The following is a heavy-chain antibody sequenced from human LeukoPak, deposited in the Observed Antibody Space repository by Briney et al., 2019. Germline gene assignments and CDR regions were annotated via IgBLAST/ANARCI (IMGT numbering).Heavy chain of an antibody. CDR2: ISAYNGNT. Sequence: ASVKVSCKASGYTFTSYGISWVREAPGQGLEWMGWISAYNGNTNYAQKLQGRVTMTTDTSTSTAYMELRSLRSDDTAVYYCARDGGSIVATVFFDYWGQGTLVTVSS. V-gene: IGHV1-18*01. CDR1: GYTFTSYG. D-gene: IGHD5-12*01. CDR3: ARDGGSIVATVFFDY. J-gene: IGHJ4*02.